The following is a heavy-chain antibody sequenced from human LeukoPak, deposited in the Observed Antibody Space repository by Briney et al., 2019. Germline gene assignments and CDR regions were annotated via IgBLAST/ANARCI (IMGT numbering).Heavy chain of an antibody. CDR1: GFTFSSYA. V-gene: IGHV3-23*01. D-gene: IGHD6-13*01. CDR3: AKASSSWHSPYFDY. J-gene: IGHJ4*02. Sequence: PGGFLRLSFEAPGFTFSSYAMRWLRQDTGKGLEWVSAISGSGGSTYYADSVKGRFTISRDNSTNTLYLQMNSLRAEDTAVYYCAKASSSWHSPYFDYWGQGTLVTVSS. CDR2: ISGSGGST.